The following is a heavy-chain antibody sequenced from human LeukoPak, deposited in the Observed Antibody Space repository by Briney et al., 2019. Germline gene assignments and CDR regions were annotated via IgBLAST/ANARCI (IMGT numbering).Heavy chain of an antibody. Sequence: GGSLRLSCAASGFTISSYAMSWVRQAPGKGLEWVSAISGSGGSTYYADSVKGRFTISRDNSRNTLYLQMNSLRAEDTAVYYCAKGPRAYCSGGSCLFDYWGQGTLVTVSS. CDR3: AKGPRAYCSGGSCLFDY. D-gene: IGHD2-15*01. CDR1: GFTISSYA. J-gene: IGHJ4*02. V-gene: IGHV3-23*01. CDR2: ISGSGGST.